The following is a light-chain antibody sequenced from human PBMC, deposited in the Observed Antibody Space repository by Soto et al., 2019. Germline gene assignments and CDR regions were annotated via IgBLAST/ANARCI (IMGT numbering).Light chain of an antibody. CDR3: AAWDDSLYGHVV. CDR1: SSNIGSNT. CDR2: NNN. J-gene: IGLJ2*01. Sequence: QSVLTQPPSASGTPGQRVNISCSGSSSNIGSNTANWYQQITGTAPKLLIYNNNQRPSGVPDRFSGSRSGTSASLAISGLQSDDEADYYCAAWDDSLYGHVVFGGGTQLTVL. V-gene: IGLV1-44*01.